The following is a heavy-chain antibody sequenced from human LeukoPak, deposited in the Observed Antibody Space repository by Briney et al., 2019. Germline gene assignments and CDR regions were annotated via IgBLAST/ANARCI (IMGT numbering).Heavy chain of an antibody. J-gene: IGHJ4*02. CDR1: GGSINSSNYY. CDR3: ARHRDSSGWYDFDY. D-gene: IGHD6-19*01. Sequence: PSETLSLTCTVPGGSINSSNYYWGWIRQPPGKGLEWIGSICYSGSTYYNPSLKSRVSISVDTSKDQFSLKLSSVTAADTAVYYCARHRDSSGWYDFDYWGQGTLVTVSS. CDR2: ICYSGST. V-gene: IGHV4-39*01.